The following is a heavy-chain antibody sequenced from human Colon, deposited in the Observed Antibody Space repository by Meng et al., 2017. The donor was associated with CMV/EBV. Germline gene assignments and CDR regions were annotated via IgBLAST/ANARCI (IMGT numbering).Heavy chain of an antibody. Sequence: SETLSLTCNVSGASISTSSYYWGWIRQPPGKGLEWIGSIYYTGDTYYSPSLESRVTISVDTSKNQFSLKLSSVTAADTAVYYCARDYTSGYYPYYYYGMDVWGQGTTVTVSS. V-gene: IGHV4-39*07. CDR1: GASISTSSYY. CDR2: IYYTGDT. D-gene: IGHD3-3*01. CDR3: ARDYTSGYYPYYYYGMDV. J-gene: IGHJ6*02.